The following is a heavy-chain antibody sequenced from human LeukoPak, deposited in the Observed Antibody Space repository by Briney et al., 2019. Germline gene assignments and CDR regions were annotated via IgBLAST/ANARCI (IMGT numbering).Heavy chain of an antibody. D-gene: IGHD3-10*01. J-gene: IGHJ4*02. CDR1: GFTVSSNY. CDR3: ARSLSGELFFDY. Sequence: PGGSLRLSCAASGFTVSSNYMSWVRQAPGKGLEWVSVIYSGGSTYYPDSVKGRFTTSRDNSKNTLYLQMNSLRAEDTAVYYCARSLSGELFFDYWGQGTLVTVSS. V-gene: IGHV3-66*01. CDR2: IYSGGST.